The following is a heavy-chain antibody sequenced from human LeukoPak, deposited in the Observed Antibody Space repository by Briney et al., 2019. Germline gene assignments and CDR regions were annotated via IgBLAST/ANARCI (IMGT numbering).Heavy chain of an antibody. J-gene: IGHJ4*02. D-gene: IGHD3-9*01. CDR1: GCTFSSYR. CDR3: AKGNFDWLLHYFDY. Sequence: GWALRLSCAASGCTFSSYRMNGLRQAPWKGLEWVAFISGSGGRTNYADSVKGRFTISRDNSKNTLYLQMNGLRAEDTAVYYCAKGNFDWLLHYFDYWGQGTLVTVSS. CDR2: ISGSGGRT. V-gene: IGHV3-23*01.